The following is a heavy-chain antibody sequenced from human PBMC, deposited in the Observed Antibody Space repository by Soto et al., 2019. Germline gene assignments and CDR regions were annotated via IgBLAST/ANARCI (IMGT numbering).Heavy chain of an antibody. V-gene: IGHV3-23*01. J-gene: IGHJ4*02. CDR3: AKEVEGGWYYFDY. Sequence: EVQLLESGGGLVQPGGSLTLSCAASGFTFSTYAMTWVRQAPGKGLEWVSTISDSDGSTYYADPVKGRFTISRDNSKNTVYLQMNSLRAEDTAVYYCAKEVEGGWYYFDYWGQGTLVTVSS. D-gene: IGHD2-15*01. CDR2: ISDSDGST. CDR1: GFTFSTYA.